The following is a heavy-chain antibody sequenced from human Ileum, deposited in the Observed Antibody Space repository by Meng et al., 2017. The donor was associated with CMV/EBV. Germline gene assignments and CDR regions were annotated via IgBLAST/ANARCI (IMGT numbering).Heavy chain of an antibody. CDR2: ISATSTYI. D-gene: IGHD1-26*01. V-gene: IGHV3-21*06. J-gene: IGHJ6*02. Sequence: GESLKISCAASGFTFSDYIMNWVRQAPGKGLEWVSSISATSTYIYYADSVKGRFTIHRDNGKNVVYLQMNNVRAEDTAVYYCASDTTSGSYIHHYGMDVWGLGTTVTVSS. CDR3: ASDTTSGSYIHHYGMDV. CDR1: GFTFSDYI.